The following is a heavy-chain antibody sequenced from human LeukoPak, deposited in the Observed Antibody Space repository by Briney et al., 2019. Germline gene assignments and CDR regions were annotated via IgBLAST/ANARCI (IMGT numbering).Heavy chain of an antibody. J-gene: IGHJ4*02. CDR2: ISGSGGST. CDR1: GGTFSSYA. Sequence: SCKASGGTFSSYAMSWVRQAPGKGLEWVSAISGSGGSTYYADSVKGRFTISRDNSKNTLYLQMNSLRAEDTAVYYCAKWSSSWYYFDYWGQGTLVTVSS. V-gene: IGHV3-23*01. CDR3: AKWSSSWYYFDY. D-gene: IGHD6-13*01.